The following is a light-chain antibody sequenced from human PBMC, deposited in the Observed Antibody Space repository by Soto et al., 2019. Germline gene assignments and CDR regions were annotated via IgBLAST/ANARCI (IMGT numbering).Light chain of an antibody. V-gene: IGLV2-14*01. J-gene: IGLJ1*01. CDR2: EVT. CDR3: NSYTTLSNRV. Sequence: QSVLTQPASVSGSPGQSITISCTGTNSDLGSYNYVSWYQQHPGKAPKLLIYEVTNRPSGVSDRFSGSKSGNTASLTISGLQAEDEANYYCNSYTTLSNRVFGTGTKVTVL. CDR1: NSDLGSYNY.